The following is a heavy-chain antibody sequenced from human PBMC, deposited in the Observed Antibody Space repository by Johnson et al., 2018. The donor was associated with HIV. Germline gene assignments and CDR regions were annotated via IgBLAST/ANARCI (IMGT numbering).Heavy chain of an antibody. Sequence: QVQLVESGGGLVQSGGSLRVSCAASGCTVSNNYMSWVRQAPGKGLEWVAVIWYDGSNKSYADSVKGRFTVSRDNSKNTLYLQMNSLRGEDTAMYYCAKDGGRWSYSFDVWGQGTMVSVSS. CDR2: IWYDGSNK. D-gene: IGHD3-16*01. CDR1: GCTVSNNY. J-gene: IGHJ3*01. CDR3: AKDGGRWSYSFDV. V-gene: IGHV3-30*02.